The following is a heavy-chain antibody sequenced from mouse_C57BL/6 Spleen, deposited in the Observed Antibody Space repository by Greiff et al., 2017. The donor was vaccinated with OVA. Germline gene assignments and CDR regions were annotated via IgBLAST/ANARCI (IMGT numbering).Heavy chain of an antibody. Sequence: LQQPGAELVMPGASVKLSCKASGYTFTSYWMHWVKQRPGQGLEWIGEIDPSDSYTNYNQKFKGKSTLTVDKSSSTAYMQLSSLTSEDSAVYYCATHYAPYYYAMDYWGQGTSVTVSS. V-gene: IGHV1-69*01. D-gene: IGHD1-1*02. CDR1: GYTFTSYW. CDR2: IDPSDSYT. CDR3: ATHYAPYYYAMDY. J-gene: IGHJ4*01.